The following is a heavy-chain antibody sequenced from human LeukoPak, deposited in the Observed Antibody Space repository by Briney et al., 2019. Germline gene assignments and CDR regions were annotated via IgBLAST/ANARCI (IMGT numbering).Heavy chain of an antibody. J-gene: IGHJ4*02. CDR2: ISGSSVTI. D-gene: IGHD6-19*01. CDR3: ASGWLGVFDY. V-gene: IGHV3-48*01. CDR1: GFTFSTYA. Sequence: GGSLRLSCAAPGFTFSTYAMNWVRQAPGKGLEWVSYISGSSVTIYYADSVRGRFTISRDNAKNSLYLQMNSLRAEDTAVYYCASGWLGVFDYWGQGTLVTVSS.